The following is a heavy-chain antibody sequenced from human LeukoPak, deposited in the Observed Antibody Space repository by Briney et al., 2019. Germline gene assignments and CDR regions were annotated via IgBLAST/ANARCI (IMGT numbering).Heavy chain of an antibody. Sequence: SETLSLTCTVSGGSISSSSYYWGWIRQPPGKGLEWIGSIYHSGSTYYNPSLKSRVTISVDTSKNQFSLKLSSVTAADTAVYYCARHGYYGSGSYSLRFDYWGQGTLVTVSS. CDR2: IYHSGST. D-gene: IGHD3-10*01. V-gene: IGHV4-39*01. CDR3: ARHGYYGSGSYSLRFDY. J-gene: IGHJ4*02. CDR1: GGSISSSSYY.